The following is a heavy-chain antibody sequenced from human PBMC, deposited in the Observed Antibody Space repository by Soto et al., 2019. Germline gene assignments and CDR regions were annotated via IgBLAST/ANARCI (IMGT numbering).Heavy chain of an antibody. CDR2: IYYSGST. CDR1: GGSISSGGYY. D-gene: IGHD3-10*01. Sequence: SEILSLNCTVSGGSISSGGYYWSWIRQHPGKGLEWIGYIYYSGSTYYNPSLKSRVTISVDTSKNQFSLKLSSVTAADTAVYYCARTFTMVRGGIVSYAFDIWGQGTMVTVSS. V-gene: IGHV4-31*03. CDR3: ARTFTMVRGGIVSYAFDI. J-gene: IGHJ3*02.